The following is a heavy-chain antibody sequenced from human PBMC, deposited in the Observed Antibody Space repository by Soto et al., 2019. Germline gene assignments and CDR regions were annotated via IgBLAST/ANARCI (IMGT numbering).Heavy chain of an antibody. J-gene: IGHJ6*04. Sequence: EVQVLESGGDLVQPGGSLRLSCAASGFTFSNYAMNWVRQAPGKGPEWVSGISAGRTTYYADSVKGRFTISRDNSKSTLFLQMDSLRAEDTALYYCTKVRGDPVWGKGTTVTVSS. CDR3: TKVRGDPV. CDR2: ISAGRTT. D-gene: IGHD4-17*01. V-gene: IGHV3-23*01. CDR1: GFTFSNYA.